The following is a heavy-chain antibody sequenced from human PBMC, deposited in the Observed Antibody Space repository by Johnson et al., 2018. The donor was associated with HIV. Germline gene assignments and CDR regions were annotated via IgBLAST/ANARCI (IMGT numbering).Heavy chain of an antibody. Sequence: QVQLVESGGGVVQPGRSLRLSCAASGFTFSSYAMHWVRQAPGKGLEWVAVISYDGSNKHYADSVKGRFTISRDNSKNTLYLQMNSLRAEDTAVYYCAKDREWLVPTPLDAFDIWGQGTMVTVSS. CDR2: ISYDGSNK. CDR3: AKDREWLVPTPLDAFDI. CDR1: GFTFSSYA. V-gene: IGHV3-30-3*01. J-gene: IGHJ3*02. D-gene: IGHD6-19*01.